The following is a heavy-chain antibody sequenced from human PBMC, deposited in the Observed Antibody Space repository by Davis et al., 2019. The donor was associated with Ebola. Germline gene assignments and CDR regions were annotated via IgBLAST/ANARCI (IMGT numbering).Heavy chain of an antibody. CDR3: ARGRGLYSSGWIDY. CDR1: GFTVSSNY. Sequence: GESLKISCAASGFTVSSNYMSWVRQAPGKGLEWVSIIGTTHDTYYADSVKGRFTISRDNAKNTLYLQMNSLRAEDTAVYYCARGRGLYSSGWIDYWGQGTLVTVSS. J-gene: IGHJ4*02. CDR2: IGTTHDT. D-gene: IGHD6-19*01. V-gene: IGHV3-53*01.